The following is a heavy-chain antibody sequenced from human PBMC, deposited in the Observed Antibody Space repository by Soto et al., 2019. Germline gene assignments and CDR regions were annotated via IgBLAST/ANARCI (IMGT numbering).Heavy chain of an antibody. CDR3: ARGVAVINWFDP. CDR1: GFTFSSYS. CDR2: ISSSSSYI. Sequence: PGGSLRLSCAASGFTFSSYSMNWVRQAPGKGLEWVSSISSSSSYIYYADSVKGRFTISRDNAKNSLYLQMNSLRAEDTAVYYCARGVAVINWFDPWGQGTLVTVSS. J-gene: IGHJ5*02. D-gene: IGHD6-19*01. V-gene: IGHV3-21*01.